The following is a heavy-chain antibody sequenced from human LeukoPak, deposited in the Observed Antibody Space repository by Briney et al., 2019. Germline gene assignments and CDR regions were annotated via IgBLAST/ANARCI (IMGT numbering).Heavy chain of an antibody. CDR2: IYYSGST. Sequence: PSGTLSLTCAVSGGSISSSTSYWGWIRQPPGKGLEWIGTIYYSGSTFYAPSLASRVTISVDTSRNQFSLKLSSVTAADTAVYYCGRSIGYCTGGSCSYGMDVRGQGTTVTVSS. D-gene: IGHD2-15*01. CDR1: GGSISSSTSY. CDR3: GRSIGYCTGGSCSYGMDV. J-gene: IGHJ6*02. V-gene: IGHV4-39*01.